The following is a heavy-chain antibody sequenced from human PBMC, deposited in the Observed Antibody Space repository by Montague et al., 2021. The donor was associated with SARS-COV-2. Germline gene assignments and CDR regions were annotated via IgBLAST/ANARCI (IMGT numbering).Heavy chain of an antibody. V-gene: IGHV4-39*01. CDR1: GGSISSSSYY. D-gene: IGHD3-22*01. CDR2: IYYSGST. CDR3: ASPTYYYDCSGSDAVDI. J-gene: IGHJ3*02. Sequence: SETLSLTCTVSGGSISSSSYYWGWIRQPPGKGLEWIGSIYYSGSTYYNPSPKSRVTISVDTSKNQFSLKLSSVTAADTAVYYCASPTYYYDCSGSDAVDIWGQGTMVTVSS.